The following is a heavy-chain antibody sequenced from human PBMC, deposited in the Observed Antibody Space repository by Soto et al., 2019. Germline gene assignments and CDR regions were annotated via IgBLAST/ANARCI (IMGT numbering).Heavy chain of an antibody. D-gene: IGHD1-26*01. Sequence: ASVKVSCKASGYRFLYYPLHWVRQAPGHRLEWMGWINLGNGNTEYSQNFQDRVTISRDNSKSTVYLELNNLSAEDTAVYHCAKNQGVELVPLATVDWFDPWGQGSVVTVSS. CDR3: AKNQGVELVPLATVDWFDP. CDR1: GYRFLYYP. V-gene: IGHV1-3*01. CDR2: INLGNGNT. J-gene: IGHJ5*02.